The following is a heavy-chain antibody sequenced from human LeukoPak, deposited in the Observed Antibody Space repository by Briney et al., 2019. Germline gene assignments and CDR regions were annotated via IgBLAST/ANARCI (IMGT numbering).Heavy chain of an antibody. D-gene: IGHD1-26*01. CDR2: ISGSGGST. Sequence: GGSLRLSCAASGFTFSSYAMSWVRQAPGKGLEWVSAISGSGGSTYYADSVKGLFAISRDNSKNTLYLQMNSLRAEDTAVYYCAKAISVGATTDAADWGQGTLVTVSS. J-gene: IGHJ4*02. CDR3: AKAISVGATTDAAD. V-gene: IGHV3-23*01. CDR1: GFTFSSYA.